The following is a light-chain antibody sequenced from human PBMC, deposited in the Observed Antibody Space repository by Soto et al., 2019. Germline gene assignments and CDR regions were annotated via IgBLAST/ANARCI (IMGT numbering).Light chain of an antibody. V-gene: IGKV3-20*01. J-gene: IGKJ1*01. CDR1: QSVSSNF. CDR3: QFYGDPPKT. Sequence: EIVLTQSPGTLSLSPGERGTLSCRASQSVSSNFLAWYQQKPGPAPRLLIFDASTRATGIPDRFTGRGSGTDFTLTISRLEPEDFAVYYCQFYGDPPKTFGQGTKVEIK. CDR2: DAS.